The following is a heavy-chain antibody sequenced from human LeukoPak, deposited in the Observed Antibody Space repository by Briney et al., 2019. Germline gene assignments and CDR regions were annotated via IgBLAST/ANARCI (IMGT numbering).Heavy chain of an antibody. CDR1: GFTFSNYA. Sequence: QPGGSLRLSSAASGFTFSNYAMSWVRQAPGKGLEWVSGISGSSGSTYYADSVKGRFTISRDNSKNTLYLQMNSLRAEDTAVYYCAKSGFGESASYNWFDPWGQGTLVTVSS. V-gene: IGHV3-23*01. D-gene: IGHD3-10*01. J-gene: IGHJ5*02. CDR2: ISGSSGST. CDR3: AKSGFGESASYNWFDP.